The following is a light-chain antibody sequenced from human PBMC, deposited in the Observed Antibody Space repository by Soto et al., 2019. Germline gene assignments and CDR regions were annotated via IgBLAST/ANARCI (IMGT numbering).Light chain of an antibody. CDR1: QSISSW. V-gene: IGKV1-5*01. Sequence: DIQMTQSPSTLSASVGDRVTITCRASQSISSWLAWYQQKPGKAPKLLIYDASSLESGVPSRFSGSGSGTEFTLTISSLQPADFETSYCQPYNSYATTFGQGTRLKI. CDR3: QPYNSYATT. J-gene: IGKJ5*01. CDR2: DAS.